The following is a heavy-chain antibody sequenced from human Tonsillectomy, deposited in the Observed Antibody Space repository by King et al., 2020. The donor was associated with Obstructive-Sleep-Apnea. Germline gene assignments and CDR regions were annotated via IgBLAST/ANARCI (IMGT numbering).Heavy chain of an antibody. CDR3: AKLPLNYYDSSGYLYWFDP. CDR2: VSGSGVST. D-gene: IGHD3-22*01. J-gene: IGHJ5*02. V-gene: IGHV3-23*04. Sequence: QLVQSGGGLVQPGGSLRLSCAASGFTFSSYAMSWVRQAPGKGLEWVAAVSGSGVSTYYADSVRGRFTISRDNSKNTLYLQMNSLRAEDTAVYYCAKLPLNYYDSSGYLYWFDPWGQGTLVTVSS. CDR1: GFTFSSYA.